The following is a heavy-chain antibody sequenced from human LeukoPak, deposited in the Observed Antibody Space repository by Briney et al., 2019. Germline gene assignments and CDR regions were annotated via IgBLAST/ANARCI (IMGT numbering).Heavy chain of an antibody. J-gene: IGHJ5*02. CDR1: GFTFSSYW. V-gene: IGHV3-7*01. CDR2: IKQDVSEK. D-gene: IGHD6-13*01. Sequence: GWSLRLSCAASGFTFSSYWMSWVRQAPGNGLEWVASIKQDVSEKYYVDSVKGRFTISRDNAKNSLYLQLNSLRAEDTAVYYCARELAAAGTTAMDWSDPWGQGTLVTVSS. CDR3: ARELAAAGTTAMDWSDP.